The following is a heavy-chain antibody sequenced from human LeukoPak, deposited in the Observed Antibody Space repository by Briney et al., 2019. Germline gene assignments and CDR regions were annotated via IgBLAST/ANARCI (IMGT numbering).Heavy chain of an antibody. CDR1: GGTFSSYA. D-gene: IGHD3-9*01. CDR2: IIPIFGTA. Sequence: SVKVSCKASGGTFSSYAISWVRQAPGQGLEWMGRIIPIFGTANYAQKFQGRVTITTDESTSTAYMELSSLRSEDTAVYYCARLPDTYYDILTGYFPWGQGTLVTVSS. V-gene: IGHV1-69*05. CDR3: ARLPDTYYDILTGYFP. J-gene: IGHJ5*02.